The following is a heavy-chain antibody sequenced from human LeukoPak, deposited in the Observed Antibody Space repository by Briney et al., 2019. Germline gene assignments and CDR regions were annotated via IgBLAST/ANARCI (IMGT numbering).Heavy chain of an antibody. CDR2: ISDSDSGT. J-gene: IGHJ6*02. Sequence: GGSLTLSCAASAFTFRTYAMSWVRQAPGKGLEWVSAISDSDSGTYYADSVMGRFTISRDNSKNTLYLQMNSLRAEDTAVYYCAKGYGYSSSWTSNYYFYCLDVWGQGTTVTV. V-gene: IGHV3-23*01. D-gene: IGHD6-13*01. CDR3: AKGYGYSSSWTSNYYFYCLDV. CDR1: AFTFRTYA.